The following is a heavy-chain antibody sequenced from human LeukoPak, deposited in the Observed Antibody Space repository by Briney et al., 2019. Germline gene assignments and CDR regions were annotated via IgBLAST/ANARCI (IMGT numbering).Heavy chain of an antibody. CDR1: GFTFSSYA. V-gene: IGHV3-23*01. D-gene: IGHD6-19*01. J-gene: IGHJ4*02. Sequence: PGRSLRLSCAASGFTFSSYAMSWVRQAPGKGLEWVSAISGSGGSTYYADSVKGRFTISRDNSKNTLYLQMNSLRAEDTAVYYCARGIRLVAGHYYFDYWGQGTLVTVSS. CDR2: ISGSGGST. CDR3: ARGIRLVAGHYYFDY.